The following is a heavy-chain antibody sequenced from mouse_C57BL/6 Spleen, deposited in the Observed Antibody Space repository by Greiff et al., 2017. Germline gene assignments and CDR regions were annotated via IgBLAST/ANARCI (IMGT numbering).Heavy chain of an antibody. Sequence: QVTLKESSPGILQSSQTLSLTCSFSGFSLSTSGMGVSWIRQPSGKGLEWLAHTYWDDDKRYNPSLKSRLTISKDTSRNQVFLKITSVDTADTATYYCARRARDDYGIAYWGQGTLVTVSA. CDR1: GFSLSTSGMG. J-gene: IGHJ3*01. CDR2: TYWDDDK. V-gene: IGHV8-12*01. CDR3: ARRARDDYGIAY. D-gene: IGHD2-4*01.